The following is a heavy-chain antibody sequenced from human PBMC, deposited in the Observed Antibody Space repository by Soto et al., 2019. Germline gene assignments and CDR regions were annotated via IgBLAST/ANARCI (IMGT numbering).Heavy chain of an antibody. CDR1: GGSISSYY. V-gene: IGHV4-59*01. D-gene: IGHD3-22*01. Sequence: PSETLSLTCTVSGGSISSYYWSWIRQPPGKGLEWIGYIYYSGSTNYNPSLKSRVTISVDTSKNQLSLKLSSVTAADTAVYYCARRYYDSSGPAGYFDYWGQGTLVSVSS. J-gene: IGHJ4*02. CDR2: IYYSGST. CDR3: ARRYYDSSGPAGYFDY.